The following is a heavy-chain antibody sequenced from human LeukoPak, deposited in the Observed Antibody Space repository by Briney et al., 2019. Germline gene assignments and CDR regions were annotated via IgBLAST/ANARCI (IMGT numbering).Heavy chain of an antibody. D-gene: IGHD5-18*01. V-gene: IGHV3-21*04. CDR1: GLTFSSYS. J-gene: IGHJ3*02. CDR3: AKADTAMITLMAFDI. Sequence: GGSLRLSCAASGLTFSSYSMNWVRQSPGKGLEWVSSISSSSSYIYYADSVRGRFTISRDNAKNSLYLQMNSLRAEDTAFYYCAKADTAMITLMAFDIWGQGTMVTVSS. CDR2: ISSSSSYI.